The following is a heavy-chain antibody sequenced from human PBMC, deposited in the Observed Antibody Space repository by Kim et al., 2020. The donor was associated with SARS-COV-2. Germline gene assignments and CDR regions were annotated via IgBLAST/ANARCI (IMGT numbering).Heavy chain of an antibody. D-gene: IGHD2-15*01. CDR2: IWYDGSNK. CDR3: AKALGYCSGGSCPPPLDY. J-gene: IGHJ4*02. V-gene: IGHV3-33*06. CDR1: GFSFSSYG. Sequence: GGSLRHSCAASGFSFSSYGMHWVRQAPGKGLEWVAVIWYDGSNKYYADSVKGRFTVSRDNSKNTLYLQMNSLRVEDTAVYYCAKALGYCSGGSCPPPLDYWGQGTLVTVSS.